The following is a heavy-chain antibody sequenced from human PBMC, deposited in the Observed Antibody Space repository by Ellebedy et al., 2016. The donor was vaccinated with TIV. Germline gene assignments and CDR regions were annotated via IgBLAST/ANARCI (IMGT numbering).Heavy chain of an antibody. CDR2: IYYSGST. V-gene: IGHV4-61*01. CDR1: GGSVSSGSYY. J-gene: IGHJ4*02. CDR3: ARGDMVRGHGGFDY. Sequence: SETLSLTXTVSGGSVSSGSYYWSWIRQPPGKGLEWIGYIYYSGSTNYNPSLKSRVTISVDTSKNQFSLKLSSVTAADTAVYYCARGDMVRGHGGFDYWGQGTLVTVSS. D-gene: IGHD3-10*01.